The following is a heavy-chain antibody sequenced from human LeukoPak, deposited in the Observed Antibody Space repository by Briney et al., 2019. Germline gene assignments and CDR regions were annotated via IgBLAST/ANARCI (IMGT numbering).Heavy chain of an antibody. CDR1: VFTFSNFD. CDR3: AIGRARWAD. D-gene: IGHD3-10*01. CDR2: ISGRDDDT. V-gene: IGHV3-23*01. Sequence: PGGSLRLSCAASVFTFSNFDMSWLRQAPGKGPEWVAGISGRDDDTYYADSVEGRFTISRDNSRNILSLQMNGLRIDDTAVYYCAIGRARWADWGQGTLVTVSS. J-gene: IGHJ1*01.